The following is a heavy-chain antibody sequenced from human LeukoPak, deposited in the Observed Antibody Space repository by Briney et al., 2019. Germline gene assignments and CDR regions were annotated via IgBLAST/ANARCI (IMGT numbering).Heavy chain of an antibody. D-gene: IGHD1-20*01. V-gene: IGHV3-30-3*01. J-gene: IGHJ4*02. CDR3: ASQRYNWNHKYFDY. Sequence: AGGSLRLSCAASGFTFSSYAMHWVRQAPGKGLEWVAVISYDGSNKYYADSVKGRFTISRDKSKNTLYLQMNSLRAEDTAVYYCASQRYNWNHKYFDYWGQGTLVTVSS. CDR2: ISYDGSNK. CDR1: GFTFSSYA.